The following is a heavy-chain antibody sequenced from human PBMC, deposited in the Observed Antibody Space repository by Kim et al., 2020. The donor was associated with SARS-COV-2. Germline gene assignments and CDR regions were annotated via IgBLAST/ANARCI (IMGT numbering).Heavy chain of an antibody. D-gene: IGHD3-3*01. V-gene: IGHV4-30-2*05. Sequence: KSRVTTSVDTSKNQFSLKLSSVTAADTAVYYCARVRVSITIFGVVTRLFDYWGQGTLVTVSS. CDR3: ARVRVSITIFGVVTRLFDY. J-gene: IGHJ4*02.